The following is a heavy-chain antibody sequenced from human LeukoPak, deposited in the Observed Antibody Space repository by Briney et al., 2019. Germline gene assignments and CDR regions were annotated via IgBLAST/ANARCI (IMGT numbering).Heavy chain of an antibody. CDR1: GFTFSSYW. Sequence: GGSLRLSCAASGFTFSSYWMSWVRQAPGKGLEGVANIKQDGSEKYYVDSVKGRFTISRDNAKNSLYLQMNSLRAEDTAVYYCARAGYSSSYYYYYMDVWGKGTTVTVSS. V-gene: IGHV3-7*01. CDR2: IKQDGSEK. J-gene: IGHJ6*03. CDR3: ARAGYSSSYYYYYMDV. D-gene: IGHD6-13*01.